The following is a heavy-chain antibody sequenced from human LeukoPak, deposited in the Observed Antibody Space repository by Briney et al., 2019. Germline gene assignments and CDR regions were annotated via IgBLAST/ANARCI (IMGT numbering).Heavy chain of an antibody. CDR1: GFNFNEHG. V-gene: IGHV3-30*02. J-gene: IGHJ4*02. Sequence: PGGSLRLSCTASGFNFNEHGMHWVRQAPGKGLEWVAFLRHDGSNIHYADSVKGRFTISRDNAKNSLYLQMNSLRAEDTAVYYCARDLFAYSSSWFRSPVSCDYWGQGTLVTVSS. CDR2: LRHDGSNI. D-gene: IGHD6-13*01. CDR3: ARDLFAYSSSWFRSPVSCDY.